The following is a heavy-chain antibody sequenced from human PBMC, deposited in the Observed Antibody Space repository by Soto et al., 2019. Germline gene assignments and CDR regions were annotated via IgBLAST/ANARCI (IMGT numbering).Heavy chain of an antibody. CDR2: ISYDGNNK. CDR3: TRDGSPYGEPHDAFDI. Sequence: VQLIQSGGGVVQPGGSLRLSCEASGFTFSDYSLHWVRQAPGKGLQWVALISYDGNNKDFADSVNGRFSISRDNSRNTLYLQLNSLRLEDTAMYYWTRDGSPYGEPHDAFDIWGQGTLVTVSS. J-gene: IGHJ3*02. CDR1: GFTFSDYS. V-gene: IGHV3-30-3*01. D-gene: IGHD4-17*01.